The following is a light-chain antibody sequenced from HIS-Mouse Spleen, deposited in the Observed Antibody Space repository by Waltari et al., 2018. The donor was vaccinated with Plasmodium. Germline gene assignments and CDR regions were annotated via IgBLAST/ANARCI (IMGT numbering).Light chain of an antibody. CDR3: CSYAGSYTWV. Sequence: QSALTQPRPVSGSPGPSVTISCPGPSRYDGGSTYVPWYQQHPGKAPKLMIYDVSKRPSGVPDRFSGSKSGNTASLTISGLQAEDEADYYCCSYAGSYTWVFGGGTKLTVL. CDR1: SRYDGGSTY. V-gene: IGLV2-11*01. J-gene: IGLJ3*02. CDR2: DVS.